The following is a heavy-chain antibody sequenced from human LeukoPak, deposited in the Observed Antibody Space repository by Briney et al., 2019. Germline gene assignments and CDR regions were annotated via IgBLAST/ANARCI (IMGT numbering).Heavy chain of an antibody. CDR3: AREVHGSGTLYLDY. J-gene: IGHJ4*02. V-gene: IGHV3-23*01. CDR2: ISGSGVDT. CDR1: GFTFSTYA. D-gene: IGHD3-10*01. Sequence: PGGSLRLSCAASGFTFSTYAMSWVRQAPGKGLEWVSAISGSGVDTYYADSVKGRFTISRDSSKNTLYLQMNSLRAEDTAIYYCAREVHGSGTLYLDYWGQGTLVTVSS.